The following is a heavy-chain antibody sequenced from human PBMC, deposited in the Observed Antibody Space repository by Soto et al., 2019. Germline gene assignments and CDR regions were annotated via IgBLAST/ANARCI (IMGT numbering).Heavy chain of an antibody. Sequence: GGSLRLSCAASGFTFSSYAMYWVRRAPGKGLEWMAFISHDGNNTYYADSAKGRFSISRDNSKNTLYLQMNSLRAEDTAVYYCARDDTDYYDSSGAFDIWGQGTMVT. J-gene: IGHJ3*02. CDR1: GFTFSSYA. D-gene: IGHD3-22*01. CDR3: ARDDTDYYDSSGAFDI. CDR2: ISHDGNNT. V-gene: IGHV3-30-3*01.